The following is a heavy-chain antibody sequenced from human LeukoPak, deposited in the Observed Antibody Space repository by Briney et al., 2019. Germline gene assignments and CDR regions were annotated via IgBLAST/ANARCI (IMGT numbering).Heavy chain of an antibody. Sequence: ASVKVSCKASGYTFTSYAMRWVRQAPGQRLEWMGWINAANGNTKYSQEFQGRVTMTTDTSTSTAYMELRSLRSDDTAVYYCARANVFHYYDSIWYFDLWGRGTLVTVSS. CDR2: INAANGNT. CDR1: GYTFTSYA. J-gene: IGHJ2*01. V-gene: IGHV1-3*01. CDR3: ARANVFHYYDSIWYFDL. D-gene: IGHD3-22*01.